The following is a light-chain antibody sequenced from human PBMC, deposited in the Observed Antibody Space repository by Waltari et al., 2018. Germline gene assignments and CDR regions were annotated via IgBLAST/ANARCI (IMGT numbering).Light chain of an antibody. CDR2: GAS. V-gene: IGKV3-15*01. J-gene: IGKJ1*01. Sequence: EIVMTQSPATMSVSPGERATLSCRASQSVSSNLAWYQQKRGQAPRLPIAGASTRAAGIPARFRGSGSGTEFTLTISSLQSEDFAVYYCQHYNNWPHWTFGQGTKVEIK. CDR1: QSVSSN. CDR3: QHYNNWPHWT.